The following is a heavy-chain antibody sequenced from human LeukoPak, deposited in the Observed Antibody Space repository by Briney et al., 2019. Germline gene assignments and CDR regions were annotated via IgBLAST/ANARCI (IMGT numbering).Heavy chain of an antibody. Sequence: ASAKVSCKASGYTFTGYYMQWVRQAPGQGLEWMGWINPNTGGTNYAQKFQGRVTVTTDTSVSTGYMELSRLTSDDTAVYYCASQTSKRYCSGGSCYFDAFDIWGQGTMVTVSS. V-gene: IGHV1-2*02. CDR2: INPNTGGT. CDR1: GYTFTGYY. J-gene: IGHJ3*02. D-gene: IGHD2-15*01. CDR3: ASQTSKRYCSGGSCYFDAFDI.